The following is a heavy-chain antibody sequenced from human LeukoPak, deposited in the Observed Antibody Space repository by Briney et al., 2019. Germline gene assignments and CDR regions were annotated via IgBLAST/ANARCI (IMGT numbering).Heavy chain of an antibody. Sequence: GRSLRLSCAASGFTFSSYGMHWVRQAPGKGLEWVAVISYDGSNKYYAGSVKGRFTISRDNSKNTLYLQMNSLRAEDTAVYYCAKLYGSGSYYSYWGQGTLVTVSS. CDR3: AKLYGSGSYYSY. V-gene: IGHV3-30*18. J-gene: IGHJ4*02. D-gene: IGHD3-10*01. CDR2: ISYDGSNK. CDR1: GFTFSSYG.